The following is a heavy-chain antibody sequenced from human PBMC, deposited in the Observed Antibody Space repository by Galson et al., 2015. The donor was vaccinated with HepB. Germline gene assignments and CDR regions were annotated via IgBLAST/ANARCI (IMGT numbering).Heavy chain of an antibody. V-gene: IGHV4-31*03. CDR3: ARDCGFWIESRYYYYMDV. J-gene: IGHJ6*03. CDR1: GGSTSSDGYY. CDR2: IHYSGST. D-gene: IGHD2-21*01. Sequence: TLSLTCTVSGGSTSSDGYYWSWIRQHPGKGLEWIGYIHYSGSTYYNPSIESRVTISIDTSKNQFSLRLSSVTSADTAVYYGARDCGFWIESRYYYYMDVWGKGATVTVSS.